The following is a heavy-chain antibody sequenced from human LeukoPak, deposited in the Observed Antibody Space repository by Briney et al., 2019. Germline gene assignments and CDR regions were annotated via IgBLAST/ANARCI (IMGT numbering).Heavy chain of an antibody. CDR1: GFTFSSYG. V-gene: IGHV3-30*18. Sequence: GRSLRLSCAASGFTFSSYGMHWVRQAPGKGLEWVAVIWYGGSNKYYADSVKGRFTISRDNSKNTLYLQMNSLRAEDTAVYYCAKGGMATGDAFDIWGQGTMVTVSS. D-gene: IGHD5-24*01. J-gene: IGHJ3*02. CDR3: AKGGMATGDAFDI. CDR2: IWYGGSNK.